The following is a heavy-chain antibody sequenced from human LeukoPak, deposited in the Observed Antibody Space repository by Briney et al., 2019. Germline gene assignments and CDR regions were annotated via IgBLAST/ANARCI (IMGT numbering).Heavy chain of an antibody. Sequence: ASVKVSCKASGYTFTGYYMHWVRQAPGQGLEWMGWINPNSGGTNYAQKFQGWVTMTRDTSISTAYMELSRLRSDDTAAYYCASGYYYYYGMDVWGQGTTVTVSS. CDR1: GYTFTGYY. CDR3: ASGYYYYYGMDV. J-gene: IGHJ6*02. V-gene: IGHV1-2*04. CDR2: INPNSGGT.